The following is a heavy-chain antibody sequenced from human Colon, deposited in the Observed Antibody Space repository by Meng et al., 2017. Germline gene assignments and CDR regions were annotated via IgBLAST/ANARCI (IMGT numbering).Heavy chain of an antibody. D-gene: IGHD1-26*01. CDR2: IHYSGSR. Sequence: QVQLQESGPGLVRPSETLSLTCNGSGGSVSSASYYWSWIRQPPGKGLEWIGLIHYSGSRNYNPSLKSRVTMSVDTSKNQVSLRLTSVTAADTAVYYCARGRGSYSSIDFWGQGTLVTVSS. CDR3: ARGRGSYSSIDF. CDR1: GGSVSSASYY. V-gene: IGHV4-61*01. J-gene: IGHJ4*02.